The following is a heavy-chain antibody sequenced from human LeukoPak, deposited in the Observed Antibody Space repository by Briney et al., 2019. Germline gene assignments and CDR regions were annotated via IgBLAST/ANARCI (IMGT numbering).Heavy chain of an antibody. CDR3: ARDYVNYFDY. CDR2: INPNSGGT. J-gene: IGHJ4*02. CDR1: GYTFTGYY. D-gene: IGHD3-16*01. V-gene: IGHV1-2*02. Sequence: ASVKVSCKASGYTFTGYYIHWVRQAPGQGLEWMGWINPNSGGTNYAQKFQGRVTVTRDTSISTAYMELSRLRSDDTAVYYCARDYVNYFDYWGQGTLVTVSS.